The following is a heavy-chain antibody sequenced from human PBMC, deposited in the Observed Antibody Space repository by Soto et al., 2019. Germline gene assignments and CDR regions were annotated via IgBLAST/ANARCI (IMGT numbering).Heavy chain of an antibody. D-gene: IGHD1-1*01. CDR3: ARDGGNSGTSVSSYDY. CDR1: GFTLSSYG. V-gene: IGHV3-30*03. Sequence: GGSLRLSCAASGFTLSSYGIHWVRQAPGEGLEWVAVISNDGRNKYYGDSVKGRFTIYRDRDNSKNTVYLQMYSLRAEDTAVYYCARDGGNSGTSVSSYDYWGQGTLVTVSS. CDR2: ISNDGRNK. J-gene: IGHJ4*02.